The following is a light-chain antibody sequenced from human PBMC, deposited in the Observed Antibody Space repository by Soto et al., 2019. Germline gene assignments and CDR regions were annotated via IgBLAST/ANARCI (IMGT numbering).Light chain of an antibody. Sequence: EIVMTQSPATLSVSPGERVTLSCRASQSVSSYLAWYQQKPGQPPRLLIYDASTRAAGIAVRFSGSGSGTEFTLTISSLQSEDLGVYYCQQNKEWPGTFGQGTKVESK. CDR3: QQNKEWPGT. J-gene: IGKJ1*01. V-gene: IGKV3-15*01. CDR1: QSVSSY. CDR2: DAS.